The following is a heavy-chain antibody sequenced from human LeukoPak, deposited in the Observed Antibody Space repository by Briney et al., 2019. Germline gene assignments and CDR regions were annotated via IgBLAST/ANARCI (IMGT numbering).Heavy chain of an antibody. V-gene: IGHV3-74*01. CDR3: ARGGSRQYNF. J-gene: IGHJ4*02. Sequence: GGSLRLSCVASGFTFSTAWMHWARQTPGKGLVWVSHINGDGRRINYADDVKGRFTISRDNAKDSLYLQMNSLRVEDTAVYYCARGGSRQYNFWGQGTLVTVSS. CDR2: INGDGRRI. D-gene: IGHD5-18*01. CDR1: GFTFSTAW.